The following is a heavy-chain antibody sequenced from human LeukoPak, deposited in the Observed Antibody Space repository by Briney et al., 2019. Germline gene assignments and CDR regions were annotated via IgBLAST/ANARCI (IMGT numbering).Heavy chain of an antibody. CDR1: GSSFRTNE. D-gene: IGHD6-19*01. J-gene: IGHJ4*02. V-gene: IGHV3-48*03. CDR3: AKPIAVAGTFFSG. CDR2: ISSSGSAI. Sequence: GGPLRPPCAAPGSSFRTNEMNWAGQARGKGLECLSYISSSGSAIYSADSVKGRFTISRDNAKNSLYLQMNSLRAEDTAVYYCAKPIAVAGTFFSGWGQGTLVTVSS.